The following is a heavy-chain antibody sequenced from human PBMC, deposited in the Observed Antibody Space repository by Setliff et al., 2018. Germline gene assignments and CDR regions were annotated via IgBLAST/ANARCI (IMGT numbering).Heavy chain of an antibody. CDR2: IYSTETT. Sequence: SETLSLTCTVSGGSLSSGPYYWTWVRQPAGKGLEWIGHIYSTETTSYSPSLKSRVTISADTSKNQFSLQLSSVTATDTAVYYCATSGFCSAGSCYSFDDWGQGALVTVSS. CDR1: GGSLSSGPYY. J-gene: IGHJ4*02. CDR3: ATSGFCSAGSCYSFDD. D-gene: IGHD6-19*01. V-gene: IGHV4-61*09.